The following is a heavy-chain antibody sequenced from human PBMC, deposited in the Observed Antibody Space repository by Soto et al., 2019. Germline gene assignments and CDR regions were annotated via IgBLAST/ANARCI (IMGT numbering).Heavy chain of an antibody. CDR1: GFTFSRFW. V-gene: IGHV3-74*01. CDR2: INSNGSNT. D-gene: IGHD1-7*01. CDR3: ARVNNWNYPVDY. J-gene: IGHJ4*02. Sequence: PGGSLRLSCAASGFTFSRFWMHWVRQAPGKGLAWVSRINSNGSNTWYADTVKGRFTISRDNAKNTLYLQMNSVTAEDTTVYYCARVNNWNYPVDYWGQGTLVTVSS.